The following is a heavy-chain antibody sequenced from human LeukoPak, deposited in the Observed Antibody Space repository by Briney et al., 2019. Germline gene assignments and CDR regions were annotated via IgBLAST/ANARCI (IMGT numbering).Heavy chain of an antibody. J-gene: IGHJ6*02. CDR1: GGSISSYY. D-gene: IGHD5-12*01. CDR3: ARGEWLRSPRRASLGYYYYGMDV. CDR2: IYYSGST. Sequence: SETLSLTCTVSGGSISSYYWSWIRQPPGKGLEWMGYIYYSGSTNYNPSLKSRVTISVDTSKNQFSLKLSSATAADTAVYYCARGEWLRSPRRASLGYYYYGMDVWGQGTTVTVSS. V-gene: IGHV4-59*01.